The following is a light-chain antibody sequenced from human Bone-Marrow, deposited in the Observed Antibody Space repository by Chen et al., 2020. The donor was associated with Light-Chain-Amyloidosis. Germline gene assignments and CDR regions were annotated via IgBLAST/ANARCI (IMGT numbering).Light chain of an antibody. J-gene: IGLJ2*01. CDR2: RDT. CDR1: DLPTKY. CDR3: QSADSSGTYEVI. V-gene: IGLV3-25*03. Sequence: SYELTHPPSVSLSPGQPARITCSGDDLPTKYAYWYQQTPGQAPVLVIHRDTERPSGISERFSGSSSGTTATLTISGVQAEDEADYHCQSADSSGTYEVIFGGGTKLTVL.